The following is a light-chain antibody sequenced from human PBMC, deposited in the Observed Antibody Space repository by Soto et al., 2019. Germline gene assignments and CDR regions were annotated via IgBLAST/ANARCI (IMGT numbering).Light chain of an antibody. CDR3: QQYNDWPPIT. CDR1: QSVSSD. Sequence: EVGMTQSPATLSLSPGERATLSCRASQSVSSDLAWYQQKPGQAPRLLIYGASTRATDIPARFSGGGSGTEFTLTISSLQSEDFAIYYFQQYNDWPPITVGPGTRVDFK. J-gene: IGKJ3*01. CDR2: GAS. V-gene: IGKV3-15*01.